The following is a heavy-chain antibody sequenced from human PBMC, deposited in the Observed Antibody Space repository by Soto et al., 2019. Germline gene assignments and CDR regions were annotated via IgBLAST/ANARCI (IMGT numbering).Heavy chain of an antibody. Sequence: HPGGSLRLSCAASGFTFSSYVMSWVRQAPGMGLEWVSAISGSGGSTYYADSVKGRFTVSRDGSKNTLYLQMNSLRAEDADVYYCTSKLGPSQTGPGTFDVWGQGTVVTVSS. D-gene: IGHD3-10*01. CDR3: TSKLGPSQTGPGTFDV. V-gene: IGHV3-23*01. CDR1: GFTFSSYV. CDR2: ISGSGGST. J-gene: IGHJ3*01.